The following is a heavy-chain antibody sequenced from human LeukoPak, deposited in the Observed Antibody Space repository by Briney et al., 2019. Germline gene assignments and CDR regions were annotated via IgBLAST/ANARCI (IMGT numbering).Heavy chain of an antibody. V-gene: IGHV4-39*07. D-gene: IGHD4-17*01. J-gene: IGHJ4*02. CDR3: ARMGNPATVTADY. CDR1: GGSISSSSYY. CDR2: IYYSGST. Sequence: PSVTLSLTCTVSGGSISSSSYYWGWIRQPPGKGLEWIGSIYYSGSTYYNPSLKSRVTISVDTSKNQFSLKLSSVTAADTAVYYCARMGNPATVTADYWGQGTLVTVSS.